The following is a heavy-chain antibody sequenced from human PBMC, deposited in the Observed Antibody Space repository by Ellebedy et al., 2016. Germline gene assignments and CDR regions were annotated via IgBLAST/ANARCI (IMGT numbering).Heavy chain of an antibody. CDR2: IYTRGST. CDR1: GGSISSYY. CDR3: AGDGYNYYFDY. J-gene: IGHJ4*02. Sequence: SETLSLXXTVSGGSISSYYWSWIRQPAGKGLEWIGRIYTRGSTNYNPSLKSRVTMSVDTSKNQFSLKLSSVTAADTAVYYCAGDGYNYYFDYWGQGTLVTVSS. V-gene: IGHV4-4*07. D-gene: IGHD5-24*01.